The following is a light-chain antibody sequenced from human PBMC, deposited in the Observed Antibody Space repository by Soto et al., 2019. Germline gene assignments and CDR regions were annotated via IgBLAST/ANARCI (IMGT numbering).Light chain of an antibody. Sequence: EIVLTQSPGTLSLSPGERTTLSCRASRTVTSNYLAWYQQNPGQAPRLLIYGASTRATGIPDRFSGSGSGTDFSLTISRLEPEDFAVYYCQQYGSSPRTFGQGTRVEIE. J-gene: IGKJ1*01. CDR3: QQYGSSPRT. V-gene: IGKV3-20*01. CDR1: RTVTSNY. CDR2: GAS.